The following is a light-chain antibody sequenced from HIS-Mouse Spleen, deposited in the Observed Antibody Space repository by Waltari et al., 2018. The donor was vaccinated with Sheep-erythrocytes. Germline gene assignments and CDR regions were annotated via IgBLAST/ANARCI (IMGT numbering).Light chain of an antibody. Sequence: SYVLTQPPSVSVAPGQTARITCGGNNIGSKSVHWYQQKPGQAPVLVVYDDSDRPSGIADRFSGSNSGNTATLTISRVEAGDEADYYCQVWDSSSDHPYVFGTGTKVTVL. CDR2: DDS. CDR1: NIGSKS. CDR3: QVWDSSSDHPYV. J-gene: IGLJ1*01. V-gene: IGLV3-21*02.